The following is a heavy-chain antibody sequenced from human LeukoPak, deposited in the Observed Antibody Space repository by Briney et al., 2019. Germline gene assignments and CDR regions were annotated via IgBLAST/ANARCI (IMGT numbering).Heavy chain of an antibody. D-gene: IGHD5-18*01. CDR1: GFTFSSYA. Sequence: GGSLRLSCAASGFTFSSYAMSWVRQAPGKGLEWVSAISGSGGSTYYADSVKGRFTISRDNSKNTLFLQMDSLRAEDTAVYYCVTEGYGYGHHSFDIWGQGTVVSVSS. J-gene: IGHJ3*02. V-gene: IGHV3-23*01. CDR2: ISGSGGST. CDR3: VTEGYGYGHHSFDI.